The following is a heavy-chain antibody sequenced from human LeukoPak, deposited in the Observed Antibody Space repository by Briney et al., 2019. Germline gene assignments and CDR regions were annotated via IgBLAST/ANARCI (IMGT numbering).Heavy chain of an antibody. J-gene: IGHJ5*02. V-gene: IGHV3-30*04. CDR3: ARDGYCSSTNCFLTGGSFDP. CDR1: GFTFSSYA. CDR2: ISYDGNDK. Sequence: SGGSLRLSCAASGFTFSSYAMHWVRHAPGKGLEWVAVISYDGNDKYCADSVKGRFTISRDNSENTMYLQMNSLRAEDTAVYYCARDGYCSSTNCFLTGGSFDPWGQGTLVTVSS. D-gene: IGHD2-2*03.